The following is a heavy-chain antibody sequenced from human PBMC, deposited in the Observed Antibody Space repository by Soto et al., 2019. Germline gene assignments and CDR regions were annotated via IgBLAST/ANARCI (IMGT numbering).Heavy chain of an antibody. D-gene: IGHD2-2*01. CDR3: ARAKNSGYYSTVDF. CDR1: GFSLNGHG. V-gene: IGHV3-30*03. J-gene: IGHJ4*02. CDR2: VTYDERDK. Sequence: QVQLVASGGGVVQPGTSLSLSCAASGFSLNGHGLHWVRQAPGKGPGWVAVVTYDERDKRYPECERGRFTITRDTSKKTFYLQMYSLRVEDKGMYYCARAKNSGYYSTVDFWGQGTLVTVSS.